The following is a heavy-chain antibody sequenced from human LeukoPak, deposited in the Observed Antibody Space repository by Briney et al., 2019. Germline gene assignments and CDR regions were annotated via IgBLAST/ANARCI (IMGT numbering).Heavy chain of an antibody. CDR2: IIPIFGTA. Sequence: ASVKVSCKASGGTFSSYAISWVRPAPGQGLEWMGGIIPIFGTANYAQKFQGRVTITADESTSTAYMELSSLRSEDTAVYYCARDPCSSASCYVRYWGQGTLVTVSS. D-gene: IGHD2-2*01. CDR1: GGTFSSYA. CDR3: ARDPCSSASCYVRY. J-gene: IGHJ4*02. V-gene: IGHV1-69*13.